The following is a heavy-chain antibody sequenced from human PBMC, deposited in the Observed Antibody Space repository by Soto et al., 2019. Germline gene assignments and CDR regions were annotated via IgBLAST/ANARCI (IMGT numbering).Heavy chain of an antibody. J-gene: IGHJ4*02. V-gene: IGHV4-39*01. CDR1: GGSISSSSSY. CDR2: IYYSGST. Sequence: SETLSLTCTVSGGSISSSSSYWGWIRQPPGKGLEWIGSIYYSGSTYYNPSLKSRVTISVDTSKNQFSLKLSSVTAADTAVYYCARSFYGDYPRYWGQGTLVTVSS. CDR3: ARSFYGDYPRY. D-gene: IGHD4-17*01.